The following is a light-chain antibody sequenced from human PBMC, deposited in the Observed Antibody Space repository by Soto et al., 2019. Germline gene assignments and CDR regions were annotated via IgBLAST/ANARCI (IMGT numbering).Light chain of an antibody. CDR3: QQRHMWPIT. CDR1: QSVSSSY. Sequence: EIVMTQSPATLSVSPGERATLSCRASQSVSSSYLAWYQQKPGQAPRLLIYDAYDRATGIPPRFSGSGSGTDFTLTISSLEPEDSAVYYCQQRHMWPITFGQGTRLENK. V-gene: IGKV3D-20*02. J-gene: IGKJ5*01. CDR2: DAY.